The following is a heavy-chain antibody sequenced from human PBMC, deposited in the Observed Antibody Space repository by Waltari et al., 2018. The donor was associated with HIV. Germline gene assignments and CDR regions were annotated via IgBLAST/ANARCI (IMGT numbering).Heavy chain of an antibody. CDR1: GYSFTSYW. J-gene: IGHJ4*02. CDR3: ARMVAPDIVAIVDFDY. CDR2: IYPGDSDT. D-gene: IGHD5-12*01. Sequence: EVQLVQSGAEVKKPGESLKISCKGSGYSFTSYWIGWVRQMPGKGLEWMGIIYPGDSDTRYSPSFQVQATISADKSISTAYLQWSSLKASDTAMYYCARMVAPDIVAIVDFDYWGQGTLVTVSS. V-gene: IGHV5-51*01.